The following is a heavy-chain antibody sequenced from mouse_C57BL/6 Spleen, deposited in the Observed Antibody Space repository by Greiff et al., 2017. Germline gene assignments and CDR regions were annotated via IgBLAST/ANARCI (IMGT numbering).Heavy chain of an antibody. CDR2: INPNNGGT. J-gene: IGHJ3*01. V-gene: IGHV1-26*01. Sequence: VQLQQSGPELVKPGASVKISCKASGYTFTDYYMNWVKQSHGKSLEWIGDINPNNGGTSYNQTFQGKATLTADKSSSTASMELRSLTSEDSAFYYCARSPGDWFAYWGKGTLVTVSA. CDR3: ARSPGDWFAY. CDR1: GYTFTDYY.